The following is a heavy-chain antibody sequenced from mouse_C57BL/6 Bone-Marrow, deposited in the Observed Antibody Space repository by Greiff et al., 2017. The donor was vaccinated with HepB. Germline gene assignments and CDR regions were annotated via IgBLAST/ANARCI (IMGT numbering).Heavy chain of an antibody. CDR3: IWYLRRMDY. CDR2: INPYNGGT. J-gene: IGHJ4*01. V-gene: IGHV1-19*01. Sequence: LVEPGASVKMSCKASGYTFTDYYMNWVKQSHGKSLEWIGVINPYNGGTSYNQKFKGKATLTVDKSSSTAYMELNSLTSEDSAVYYCIWYLRRMDYWGQGTSVTVSS. CDR1: GYTFTDYY. D-gene: IGHD2-1*01.